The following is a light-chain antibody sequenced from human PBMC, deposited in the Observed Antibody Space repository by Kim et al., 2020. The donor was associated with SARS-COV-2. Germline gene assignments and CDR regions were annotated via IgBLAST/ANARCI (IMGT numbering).Light chain of an antibody. CDR1: SSDVGGYNY. CDR2: DVT. V-gene: IGLV2-11*01. CDR3: CSYAGSYTEV. Sequence: GQSVTISCTGTSSDVGGYNYVTWYQQPPGKAPKLMIYDVTKRPSGVPDRFSGSKSGNTASLTISGLQGEDEADYYCCSYAGSYTEVFGGGTQLTVL. J-gene: IGLJ2*01.